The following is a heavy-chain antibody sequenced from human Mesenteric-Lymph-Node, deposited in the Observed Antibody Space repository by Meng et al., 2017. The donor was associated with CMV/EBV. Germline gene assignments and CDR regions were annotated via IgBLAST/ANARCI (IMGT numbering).Heavy chain of an antibody. Sequence: GESLKISCAASGFTFSSYTMKWVRQAPGKGLEWVSGINWNGGSTGYADSVKGRFTISRDNAKNSLYLQMNSLRAEDTALYYCARFVGSLVRGSFDYWGQGTLVTVSS. CDR3: ARFVGSLVRGSFDY. CDR1: GFTFSSYT. CDR2: INWNGGST. D-gene: IGHD3-10*01. J-gene: IGHJ4*02. V-gene: IGHV3-20*04.